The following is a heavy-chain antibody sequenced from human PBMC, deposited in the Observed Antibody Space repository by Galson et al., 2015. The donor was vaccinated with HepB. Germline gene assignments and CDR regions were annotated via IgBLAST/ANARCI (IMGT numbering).Heavy chain of an antibody. D-gene: IGHD5-18*01. CDR3: ARGILDTAMVTTYFDYYYGMDV. J-gene: IGHJ6*02. Sequence: SVKVSCKASGYTFTGYYMHWVRQAPGQGLEWMGWINPNSGGTNYAQKFQGWVTMTRDTSISTAYMELSRLRSDDTAVYYCARGILDTAMVTTYFDYYYGMDVWGQGTTVTVSS. CDR1: GYTFTGYY. CDR2: INPNSGGT. V-gene: IGHV1-2*04.